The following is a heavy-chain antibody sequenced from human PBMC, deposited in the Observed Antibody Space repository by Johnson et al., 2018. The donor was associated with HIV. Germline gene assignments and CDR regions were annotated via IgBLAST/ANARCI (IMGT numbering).Heavy chain of an antibody. CDR2: INSDGSST. CDR3: ARDLGGWYSSSSYAFDI. D-gene: IGHD6-6*01. Sequence: VQLVESGGGVVQPERSLRLSCAASGFTFSSYWMHWVRQAPGKGLVWVSRINSDGSSTSYADSVKGRFTISRDYSKNTLYLQMNSLGAEDTAVYYCARDLGGWYSSSSYAFDIWCQGTMVTVSS. J-gene: IGHJ3*02. V-gene: IGHV3-74*01. CDR1: GFTFSSYW.